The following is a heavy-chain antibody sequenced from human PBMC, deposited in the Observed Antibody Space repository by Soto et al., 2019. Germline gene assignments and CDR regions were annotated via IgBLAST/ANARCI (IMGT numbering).Heavy chain of an antibody. J-gene: IGHJ6*02. Sequence: ASVKVSCKASGYTFTGYYIHWVREAPGQGLEWTGWINPQTGGTSYAQKFQGRVTLSRDTSINTAYLELSRLTFDDAAVYFCARERYQVISDGMDVWGQGTTVTVSS. CDR1: GYTFTGYY. CDR2: INPQTGGT. CDR3: ARERYQVISDGMDV. D-gene: IGHD2-2*01. V-gene: IGHV1-2*02.